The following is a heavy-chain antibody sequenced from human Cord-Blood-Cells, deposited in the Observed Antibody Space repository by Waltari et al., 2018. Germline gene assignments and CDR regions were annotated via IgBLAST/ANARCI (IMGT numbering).Heavy chain of an antibody. Sequence: QVQLVESGGGVVQPGRSLRLSCSASGFTFSSYGMHWVRQAPGKGLEWVAVISYDGSNKYHADSVKGRFTISRDNSKNTLYLQMNSLRAEDTAVYYCAKDGFRWADFDYWGQGTLVTVSS. CDR3: AKDGFRWADFDY. D-gene: IGHD1-26*01. J-gene: IGHJ4*02. V-gene: IGHV3-30*18. CDR1: GFTFSSYG. CDR2: ISYDGSNK.